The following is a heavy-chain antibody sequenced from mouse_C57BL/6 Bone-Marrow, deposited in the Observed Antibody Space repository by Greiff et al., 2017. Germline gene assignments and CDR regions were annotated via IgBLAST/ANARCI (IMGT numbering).Heavy chain of an antibody. D-gene: IGHD2-3*01. CDR3: AREGYWVFYAMDY. V-gene: IGHV1-9*01. J-gene: IGHJ4*01. CDR2: ILPGSGST. Sequence: VNVVESGAELMKPGASVKLSCKATGYTFTGYWIEWVKQRPGHGLEWIGEILPGSGSTHYNEKFKGKATFTADTSSNTAYMQRSSLTTEDSAIYYCAREGYWVFYAMDYWGQGTSVTVSS. CDR1: GYTFTGYW.